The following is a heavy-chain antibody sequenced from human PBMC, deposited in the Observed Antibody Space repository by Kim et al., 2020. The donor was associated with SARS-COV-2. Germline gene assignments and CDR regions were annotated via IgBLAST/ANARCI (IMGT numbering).Heavy chain of an antibody. CDR2: IYYSGST. D-gene: IGHD3-10*02. V-gene: IGHV4-39*01. CDR1: GGSISSSSYY. Sequence: SETLSLTCTVSGGSISSSSYYWGWIRQPPGKGLEWIGSIYYSGSTYYNPSLKSRVTISVDTSKNQFSLKLSSVTAADTAVYYCARHLAMRGEFITKVGPSLPPSLYGMDVWGQGTTVTVSS. J-gene: IGHJ6*02. CDR3: ARHLAMRGEFITKVGPSLPPSLYGMDV.